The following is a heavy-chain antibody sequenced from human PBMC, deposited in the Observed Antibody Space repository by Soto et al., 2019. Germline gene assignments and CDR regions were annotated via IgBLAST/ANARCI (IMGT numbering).Heavy chain of an antibody. J-gene: IGHJ6*03. D-gene: IGHD5-12*01. V-gene: IGHV1-58*01. Sequence: QMQLVQSGPEVKEPGTSVKVSCKASGFTFSNSAVQWVRQARGERLEWIGWIVVGSGNTNYAQKLQDRVTINRDMSTSTASMGLSSLRSEDTAGYYCAARSGATRSYYYIDVWGAGTTVTVSS. CDR3: AARSGATRSYYYIDV. CDR1: GFTFSNSA. CDR2: IVVGSGNT.